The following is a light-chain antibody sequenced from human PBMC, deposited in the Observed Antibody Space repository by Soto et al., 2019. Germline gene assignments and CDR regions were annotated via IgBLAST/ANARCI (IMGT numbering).Light chain of an antibody. J-gene: IGLJ3*02. V-gene: IGLV1-44*01. Sequence: QLVLTQTPSASGTHGQRVTISCSGSRSNIGNNAVSWYQQFPGTAPKLLIYNNNQRPSGVPDRFSGSKSGTSASLAISGLQSEDEADYYCATWDDSLNARGVFGGGTKVTVL. CDR1: RSNIGNNA. CDR3: ATWDDSLNARGV. CDR2: NNN.